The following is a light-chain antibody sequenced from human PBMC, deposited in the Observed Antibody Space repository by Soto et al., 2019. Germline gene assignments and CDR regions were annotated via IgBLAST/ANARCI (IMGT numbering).Light chain of an antibody. Sequence: DIQMTQSPSTLSASVGDRVTITCRASQSISSWLAWYQQKPGKAPKLLIYKASSLESGVPSRFSGSGSGTEFTLTISRLEPDDFAVYYCQKYGNFWTFGQGTKVDIK. CDR3: QKYGNFWT. CDR1: QSISSW. V-gene: IGKV1-5*03. CDR2: KAS. J-gene: IGKJ1*01.